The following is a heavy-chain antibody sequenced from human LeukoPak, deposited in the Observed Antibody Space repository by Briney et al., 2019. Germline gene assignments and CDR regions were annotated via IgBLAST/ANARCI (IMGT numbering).Heavy chain of an antibody. V-gene: IGHV3-33*01. Sequence: GGSLRLSCAASGFTFSSYGMHGVRQAPGKGLEWVAVIWYDGSNKYYADSVKGRFTISRDNSKNTLYLQMNSLRAEDTAVYYCAREYSSGWYSYFDYWGQGTLVTVSS. D-gene: IGHD6-19*01. J-gene: IGHJ4*02. CDR1: GFTFSSYG. CDR2: IWYDGSNK. CDR3: AREYSSGWYSYFDY.